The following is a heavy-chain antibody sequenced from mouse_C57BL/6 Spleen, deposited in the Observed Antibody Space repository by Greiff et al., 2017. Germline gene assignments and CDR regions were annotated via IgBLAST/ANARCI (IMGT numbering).Heavy chain of an antibody. CDR3: ARTGGCGSSEDAMDY. Sequence: VQLQQSGAELVKPGASVKISCTASGYAFSSYWMTWVKQRPGKGLEWIGQIYPGDGGTNYNATFKGKATLTAATSSSPSYLQSSSLTSEEAAAYFCARTGGCGSSEDAMDYWGQGTSVTVSS. J-gene: IGHJ4*01. V-gene: IGHV1-80*01. CDR1: GYAFSSYW. CDR2: IYPGDGGT. D-gene: IGHD1-1*01.